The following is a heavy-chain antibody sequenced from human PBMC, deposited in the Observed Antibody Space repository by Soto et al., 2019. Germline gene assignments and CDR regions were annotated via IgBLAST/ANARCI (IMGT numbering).Heavy chain of an antibody. CDR2: INPLPTSGST. CDR3: ARDLAEAAY. D-gene: IGHD6-13*01. CDR1: GYIFTNYY. Sequence: QVQLVQSGAEVKKPGASVKVSCKASGYIFTNYYIHWVRQAPGQGLEWMAIINPLPTSGSTNYAQKLQGRVTVTRDTSTSKVYLELSSLRSDDTAVYYCARDLAEAAYWGQGTLVTVSS. V-gene: IGHV1-46*04. J-gene: IGHJ4*02.